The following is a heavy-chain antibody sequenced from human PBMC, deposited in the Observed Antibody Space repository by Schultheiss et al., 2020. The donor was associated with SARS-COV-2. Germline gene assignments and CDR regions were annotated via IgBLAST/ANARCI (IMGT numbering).Heavy chain of an antibody. CDR1: GFTFSSYA. CDR2: IVSSSSYI. CDR3: AKEYPLPHGYTSPLGY. J-gene: IGHJ4*02. Sequence: GGSLRLSCAASGFTFSSYAMSWVRQAPGKGLEWVSSIVSSSSYIYYADSVKGRFTISRDNSKNTLYLQMNSLRAEDTAVYYCAKEYPLPHGYTSPLGYWGQGTLGTGSS. D-gene: IGHD3-16*01. V-gene: IGHV3-23*01.